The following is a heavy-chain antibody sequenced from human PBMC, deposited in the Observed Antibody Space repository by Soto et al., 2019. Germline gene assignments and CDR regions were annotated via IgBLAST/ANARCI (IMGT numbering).Heavy chain of an antibody. Sequence: GGSLRLSCAASGFTFDSPYSHGMSWVRQSPGKGPEWVSTISSNGANTHYAESVKGRFTISNDASRNTVHLNMNSLRDDDTATYFCVSSVSAHFDYWGHGTPVTVSS. CDR1: GFTFDSPYSHG. CDR3: VSSVSAHFDY. V-gene: IGHV3-23*01. CDR2: ISSNGANT. J-gene: IGHJ4*01.